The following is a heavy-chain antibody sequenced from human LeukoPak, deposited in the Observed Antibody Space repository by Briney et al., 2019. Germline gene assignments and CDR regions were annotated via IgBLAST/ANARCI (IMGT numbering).Heavy chain of an antibody. CDR3: ARIATEDFWSGYTYYFDY. V-gene: IGHV4-38-2*01. J-gene: IGHJ4*02. CDR1: GYSISSGYY. Sequence: SETLSLTCAVSGYSISSGYYWGWIRQPPGKGLEWIGSIYHSGSTYYNPSLKSRVIISVDTSKNQFSLKLSSVTAADTAVYYCARIATEDFWSGYTYYFDYWGQGTLVTVSS. CDR2: IYHSGST. D-gene: IGHD3-3*01.